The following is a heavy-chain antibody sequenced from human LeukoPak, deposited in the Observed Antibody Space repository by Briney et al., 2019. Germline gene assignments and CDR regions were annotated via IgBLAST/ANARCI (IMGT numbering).Heavy chain of an antibody. V-gene: IGHV3-33*01. D-gene: IGHD3-10*01. CDR3: AGNYGPYYFDY. CDR2: IWYDGSNK. CDR1: GFTFSNYG. J-gene: IGHJ4*02. Sequence: QSGGSLRLSCAASGFTFSNYGMHWVRQAPGKGLEWVAVIWYDGSNKYYADSVKGRFTISRDNSKNTLYPQMNSLRAEDTAVYYCAGNYGPYYFDYWGQGTLVTVSS.